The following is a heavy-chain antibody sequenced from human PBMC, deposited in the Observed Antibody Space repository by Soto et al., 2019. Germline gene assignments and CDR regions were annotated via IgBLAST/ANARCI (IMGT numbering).Heavy chain of an antibody. CDR3: AKETISTSCCNWFDP. J-gene: IGHJ5*02. CDR2: ISGSGIST. Sequence: GGSLRLSYPPSGFIFSSYSMSWVRQAPGKGLEWVSAISGSGISTYYADSVKGRFTISRDNSKNTLYLQMNSLRAEDTAVYYCAKETISTSCCNWFDPWGQGT. CDR1: GFIFSSYS. V-gene: IGHV3-23*01. D-gene: IGHD2-2*01.